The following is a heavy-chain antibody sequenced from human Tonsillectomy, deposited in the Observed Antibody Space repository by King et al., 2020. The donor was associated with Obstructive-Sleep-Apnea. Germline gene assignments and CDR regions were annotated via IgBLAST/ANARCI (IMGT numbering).Heavy chain of an antibody. CDR2: ISYDGSYT. CDR3: ARGGNSSSWYGGYYNGMDV. V-gene: IGHV3-30*04. Sequence: QLVQSGGGVVQPGRSLRLSCEASGFTFNTFAMHWVRQAPGKGLEWVAVISYDGSYTYYEDSVKGRFTISRDNSKNMLSLQMNSLRIEETAVYYCARGGNSSSWYGGYYNGMDVWGQGTTVTVSS. CDR1: GFTFNTFA. D-gene: IGHD6-13*01. J-gene: IGHJ6*02.